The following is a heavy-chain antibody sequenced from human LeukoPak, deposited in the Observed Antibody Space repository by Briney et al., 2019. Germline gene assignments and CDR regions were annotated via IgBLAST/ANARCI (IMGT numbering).Heavy chain of an antibody. CDR1: GGTFSSYA. CDR2: IIPILGIA. CDR3: ARDPGYSYVGYFDY. Sequence: ASVKVSCKASGGTFSSYAISWVRQALGQGLEWMGRIIPILGIANYAQKFQGRVTITADKSTSTAYMELSSLRSEDTAVYYCARDPGYSYVGYFDYWGQGTLVTVSS. J-gene: IGHJ4*02. V-gene: IGHV1-69*04. D-gene: IGHD5-18*01.